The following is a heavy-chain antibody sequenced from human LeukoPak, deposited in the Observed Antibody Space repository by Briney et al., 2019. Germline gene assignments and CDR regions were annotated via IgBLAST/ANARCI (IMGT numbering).Heavy chain of an antibody. D-gene: IGHD1-14*01. V-gene: IGHV1-24*01. CDR3: SKDFLFAPITGTTVDY. Sequence: GASVKVSCKVSGYTLTELSMHWVRQAPGKGLEWMGGFDPEDGETIYAQKFQGRVTMTEDTSTDTAYMELSSLRSEDTAVYYCSKDFLFAPITGTTVDYWGQGTLVTVSS. J-gene: IGHJ4*02. CDR2: FDPEDGET. CDR1: GYTLTELS.